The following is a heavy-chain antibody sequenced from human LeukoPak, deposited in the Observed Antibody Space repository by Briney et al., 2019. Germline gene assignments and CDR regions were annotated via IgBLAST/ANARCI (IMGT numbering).Heavy chain of an antibody. CDR2: NNHSGST. Sequence: SETLSLTCAVYGGSFSGYYWNWIRQPPGKGLEWTGENNHSGSTKYNPSLKRRVTISVDTSKNQFSLKLSSVTAADTAVYYCARRPPAYYQGSGTYFKGGFDYWGQGTLVTVSS. V-gene: IGHV4-34*01. CDR1: GGSFSGYY. J-gene: IGHJ4*02. D-gene: IGHD3-10*01. CDR3: ARRPPAYYQGSGTYFKGGFDY.